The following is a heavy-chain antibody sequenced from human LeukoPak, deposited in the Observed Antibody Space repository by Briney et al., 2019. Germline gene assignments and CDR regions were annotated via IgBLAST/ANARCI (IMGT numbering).Heavy chain of an antibody. V-gene: IGHV3-48*01. D-gene: IGHD1-26*01. Sequence: PGGSLRLSCAASGFTFSSYSMNWVRQAPGKGLEWVSYISHISTPIYYSDSVKGRFTISRDNAKDSLYLQINSLRAEDTAVYYCTREGVSGSQNWFDPWGQGTLVSVSS. J-gene: IGHJ5*02. CDR3: TREGVSGSQNWFDP. CDR2: ISHISTPI. CDR1: GFTFSSYS.